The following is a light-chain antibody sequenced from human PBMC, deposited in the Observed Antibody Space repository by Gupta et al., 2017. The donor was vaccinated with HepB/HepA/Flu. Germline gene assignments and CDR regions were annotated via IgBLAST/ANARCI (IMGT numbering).Light chain of an antibody. J-gene: IGLJ1*01. CDR2: DVS. CDR3: NSFTTRGTWV. Sequence: QSALPQPASVSGSPGQSLTISCTGASSDVGAYYYVSWYQQHPGSAPKLMIHDVSNRPSGVSSRFSGSTSDNTASLTISGLQAEDEADYYCNSFTTRGTWVFGRGTKVTVL. V-gene: IGLV2-14*03. CDR1: SSDVGAYYY.